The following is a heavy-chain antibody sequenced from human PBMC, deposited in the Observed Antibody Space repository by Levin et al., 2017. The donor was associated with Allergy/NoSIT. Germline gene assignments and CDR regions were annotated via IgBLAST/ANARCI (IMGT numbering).Heavy chain of an antibody. J-gene: IGHJ6*03. CDR1: GGTFSKYA. V-gene: IGHV1-69*06. CDR2: IIPIFGTP. Sequence: ASVKVSCKSSGGTFSKYAISWVRQAPGQGPEWLGGIIPIFGTPHYAQRFQGSVTITADTSTNTAPMELSSLRSEDTAVYYCASATSEDFLSGYYFFMDVWGKGTTVTVSS. D-gene: IGHD3-3*01. CDR3: ASATSEDFLSGYYFFMDV.